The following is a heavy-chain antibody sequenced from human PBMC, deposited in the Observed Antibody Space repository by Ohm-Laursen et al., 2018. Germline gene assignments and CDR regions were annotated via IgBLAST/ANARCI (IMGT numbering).Heavy chain of an antibody. CDR1: GGSIGNDY. D-gene: IGHD2/OR15-2a*01. CDR2: VHHTGST. CDR3: ARDYFNSFSLFDV. Sequence: SETLSLTCTVSGGSIGNDYWSWIRQPPEKELEWIGYVHHTGSTDYNPSLKSRVTISVDTSRNQFSLKLRSVTPADTAVYYCARDYFNSFSLFDVWGRGTLVTVSS. J-gene: IGHJ2*01. V-gene: IGHV4-59*01.